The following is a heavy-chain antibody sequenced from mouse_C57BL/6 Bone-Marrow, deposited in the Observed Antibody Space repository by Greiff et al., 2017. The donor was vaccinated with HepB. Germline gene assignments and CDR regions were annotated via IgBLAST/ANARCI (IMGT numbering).Heavy chain of an antibody. J-gene: IGHJ2*01. Sequence: EVQLVESGGDLVKPGGSLKLSCAASGFTFSSYGMSWVRQTPDKRLEWVATISSGGSYTYYPDSVKGRFTISRDNAKNTLYLQMSSLKSEDTAMYYCARRDLDYWGQGTTLTVSS. CDR2: ISSGGSYT. CDR1: GFTFSSYG. V-gene: IGHV5-6*01. CDR3: ARRDLDY.